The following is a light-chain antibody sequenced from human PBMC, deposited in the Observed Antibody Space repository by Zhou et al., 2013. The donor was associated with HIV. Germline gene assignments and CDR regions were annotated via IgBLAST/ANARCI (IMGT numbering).Light chain of an antibody. J-gene: IGKJ4*01. V-gene: IGKV1-5*03. CDR3: QKYGXSPLT. Sequence: IQMTQSPSTLSASVGDRVTITCRASQNLDNWLAWYQHRPGKAPKLLIYEASTLQYEVPSRFSGSGSGTDFTLTISRLEPEDFAVYYCQKYGXSPLTFGGGTKVE. CDR1: QNLDNW. CDR2: EAS.